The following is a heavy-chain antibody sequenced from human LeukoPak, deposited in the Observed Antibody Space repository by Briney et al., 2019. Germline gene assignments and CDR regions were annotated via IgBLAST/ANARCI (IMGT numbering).Heavy chain of an antibody. J-gene: IGHJ4*02. V-gene: IGHV3-64D*06. CDR3: VKDFGRIRGTPDS. CDR2: ISGSGNGFSI. D-gene: IGHD1-26*01. CDR1: GFVFTIYT. Sequence: SGRSLRLSCSASGFVFTIYTMYWVRQAPGKGPEYVSSISGSGNGFSIYYADSVKGRFTISRDDSKSILYLQMNGLRSEDTAVYYCVKDFGRIRGTPDSWGQGTLVTVSS.